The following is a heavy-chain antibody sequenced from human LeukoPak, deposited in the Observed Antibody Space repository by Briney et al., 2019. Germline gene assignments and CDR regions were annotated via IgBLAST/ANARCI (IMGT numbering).Heavy chain of an antibody. CDR2: ISSSSSYI. CDR1: GFTFSSYS. CDR3: ARISGITMVRGVTADY. D-gene: IGHD3-10*01. J-gene: IGHJ4*02. Sequence: GGSLRLSCAASGFTFSSYSMNWVRQARGKGLEWVSSISSSSSYIYYADSVKGRFTISRDNAKNSLYLQMNSLRAEDTAVYYCARISGITMVRGVTADYWGQGTLVTVSS. V-gene: IGHV3-21*01.